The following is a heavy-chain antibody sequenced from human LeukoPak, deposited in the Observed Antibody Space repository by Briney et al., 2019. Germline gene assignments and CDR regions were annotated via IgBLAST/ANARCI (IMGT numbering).Heavy chain of an antibody. CDR2: ISGSGGST. V-gene: IGHV3-23*01. CDR1: AFTFSSYA. CDR3: AKPMAVAGTLYFDY. J-gene: IGHJ4*02. Sequence: GGSLRLSCAASAFTFSSYAMSWVRQAPGKGLEWVSAISGSGGSTYYADSVKGRFTISRDNSKNTLYLQMNSLRAEDTAVYYCAKPMAVAGTLYFDYWGQGTLVTVSS. D-gene: IGHD6-19*01.